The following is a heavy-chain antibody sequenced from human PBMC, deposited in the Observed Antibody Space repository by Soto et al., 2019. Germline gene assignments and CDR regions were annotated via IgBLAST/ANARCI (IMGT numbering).Heavy chain of an antibody. D-gene: IGHD2-8*01. CDR3: ARGRIVLMVYAYFDY. V-gene: IGHV3-30-3*01. Sequence: GGSLRLSCAASGFTFSSYAMHWVRQAPGKGLEWVAVISYDGSNKYYADSVKGRFTISRDNSKNTLYLQMNSLRAEDTAVYYCARGRIVLMVYAYFDYWGQGTLVTVSS. J-gene: IGHJ4*02. CDR2: ISYDGSNK. CDR1: GFTFSSYA.